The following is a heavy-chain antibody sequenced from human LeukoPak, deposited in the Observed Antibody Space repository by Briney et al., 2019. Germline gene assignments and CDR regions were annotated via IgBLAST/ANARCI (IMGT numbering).Heavy chain of an antibody. V-gene: IGHV3-30-3*01. CDR3: ARGYYDSSGYYYGFDY. CDR1: GFTSSSYA. J-gene: IGHJ4*02. Sequence: QPGRSLRLSCAASGFTSSSYAMHWVRQAPGKGLEWVAVISYDGSNKYYADSVKGRFTISRDNSKNTLYLQMNSLRAEDTAVYYCARGYYDSSGYYYGFDYWGQGTLVTVSS. CDR2: ISYDGSNK. D-gene: IGHD3-22*01.